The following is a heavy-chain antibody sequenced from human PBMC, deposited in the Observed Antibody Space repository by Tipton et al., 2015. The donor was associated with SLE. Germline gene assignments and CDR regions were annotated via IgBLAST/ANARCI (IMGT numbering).Heavy chain of an antibody. CDR3: ARDTMIGVYYGMDV. Sequence: SLRLSCAASGFTFSSYWMSWVRQAPGKGLEWVANIKQDGSEKYYVDSVKGRFTISRDNAKNSLYLQMNSLRAEDTAVYYCARDTMIGVYYGMDVWGQGTTVTVSS. D-gene: IGHD3-22*01. V-gene: IGHV3-7*01. CDR2: IKQDGSEK. J-gene: IGHJ6*02. CDR1: GFTFSSYW.